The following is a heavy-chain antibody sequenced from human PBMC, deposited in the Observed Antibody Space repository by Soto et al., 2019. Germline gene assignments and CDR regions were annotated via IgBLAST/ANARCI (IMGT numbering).Heavy chain of an antibody. D-gene: IGHD6-6*01. CDR2: IYHSGST. V-gene: IGHV4-30-2*01. CDR1: GGSISSGGYS. CDR3: ARDSIAARDYYYYGMDV. Sequence: QLQLQDSGSGLVKPSQTLSLTCAVSGGSISSGGYSWSWIRQPPGKGLEWIGYIYHSGSTYYNPSLKSRVTISVDRSKNQFSLKLSSVTAADTAVYYCARDSIAARDYYYYGMDVWGQGTTVTVSS. J-gene: IGHJ6*02.